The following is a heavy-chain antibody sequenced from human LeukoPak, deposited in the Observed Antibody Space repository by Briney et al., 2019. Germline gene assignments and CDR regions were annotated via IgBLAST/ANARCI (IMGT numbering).Heavy chain of an antibody. CDR3: ARAWWESGSYYFSTPFDY. CDR1: GGTFISYA. CDR2: IIPIFGTA. Sequence: SVKVSCKASGGTFISYAISWVRQAPGQGLEWMGGIIPIFGTANYAQKFQGRVTITADKSTSTAYMELSSLRSEDTAVYYCARAWWESGSYYFSTPFDYWGQGTLVTVSS. D-gene: IGHD1-26*01. V-gene: IGHV1-69*06. J-gene: IGHJ4*02.